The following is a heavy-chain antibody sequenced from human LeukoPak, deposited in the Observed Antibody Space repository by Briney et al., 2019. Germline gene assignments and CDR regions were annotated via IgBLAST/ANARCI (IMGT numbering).Heavy chain of an antibody. V-gene: IGHV3-48*03. Sequence: GGSLRLSCAASGFTFSSYEMNWVRQAPGKGLEWVSYISSSGSTIYYADSVKGRFTISRDNAKNSLYPQMNSLRAEDTAVYYCARTPRIAARPPYFDYWGQGTLVTVSS. CDR2: ISSSGSTI. J-gene: IGHJ4*02. D-gene: IGHD6-6*01. CDR3: ARTPRIAARPPYFDY. CDR1: GFTFSSYE.